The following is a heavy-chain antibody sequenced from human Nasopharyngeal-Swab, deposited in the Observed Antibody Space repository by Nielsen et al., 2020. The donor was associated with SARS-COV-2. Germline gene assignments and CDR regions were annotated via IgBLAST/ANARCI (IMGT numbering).Heavy chain of an antibody. CDR2: INHSGST. D-gene: IGHD2-2*01. J-gene: IGHJ4*02. Sequence: SETLSLTCTVSGGSISSGSYYWSWIRQPPGRGLEWIGEINHSGSTNYNPSLKSRVTISVDTSKNQFSLKLSSVTAADTAVYYCAISDSVYQLLIYWGQGTLVTVSS. CDR1: GGSISSGSYY. CDR3: AISDSVYQLLIY. V-gene: IGHV4-39*07.